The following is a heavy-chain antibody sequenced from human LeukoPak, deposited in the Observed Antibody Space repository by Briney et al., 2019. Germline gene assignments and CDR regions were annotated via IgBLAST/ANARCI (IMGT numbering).Heavy chain of an antibody. D-gene: IGHD1-26*01. CDR2: IYDGGST. V-gene: IGHV4-39*07. CDR1: GGSISSSSYY. J-gene: IGHJ4*02. Sequence: PSETLSLTCTVSGGSISSSSYYWGWIRQPPGKGLEWIGSIYDGGSTYYNPSLKSRVTISVDTSKNQFSLKLSSATAADTAVYYCARDNMVEATLGYFDYWGQGTLVTVSS. CDR3: ARDNMVEATLGYFDY.